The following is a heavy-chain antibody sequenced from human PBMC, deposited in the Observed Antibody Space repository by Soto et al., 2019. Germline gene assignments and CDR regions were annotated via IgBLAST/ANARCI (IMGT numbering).Heavy chain of an antibody. Sequence: GGSLRLSCAASGFTFDDYTMHWVRQAPGKGLEWVSLISWDGGSTYYADSVKGRFTIPRDNSKNSLYLQMNSLRTEDTALYYCAKAYAVAGTRSYYYYGMDVWGQGTTVTVSS. J-gene: IGHJ6*02. D-gene: IGHD6-19*01. CDR2: ISWDGGST. CDR1: GFTFDDYT. CDR3: AKAYAVAGTRSYYYYGMDV. V-gene: IGHV3-43*01.